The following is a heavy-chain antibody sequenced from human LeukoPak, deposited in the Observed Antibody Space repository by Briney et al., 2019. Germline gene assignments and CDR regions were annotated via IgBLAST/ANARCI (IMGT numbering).Heavy chain of an antibody. CDR3: ARALGYSYGFLYYGMDV. D-gene: IGHD5-18*01. CDR1: GGSISSSNW. CDR2: IYHSGST. Sequence: SGTLSLTCAVSGGSISSSNWWSWVRQPPGKGLEWIGEIYHSGSTNYNPSLKSRVTISVDKSKNQFSLKLSSVTAADTAVYYCARALGYSYGFLYYGMDVWGQGTRSPSP. V-gene: IGHV4-4*02. J-gene: IGHJ6*02.